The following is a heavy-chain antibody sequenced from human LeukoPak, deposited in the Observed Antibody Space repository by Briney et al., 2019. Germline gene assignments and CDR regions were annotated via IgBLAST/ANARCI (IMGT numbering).Heavy chain of an antibody. V-gene: IGHV3-74*01. CDR2: IKSDGSST. D-gene: IGHD7-27*01. CDR3: ARDQNWVPFDY. CDR1: WFTLRSYW. Sequence: PGGSLRLSCAASWFTLRSYWMHWVRQAPGKGLVWVSRIKSDGSSTSYADSVKGRFTISRDNAKNTLYLQMNSLTAEDTAVYYCARDQNWVPFDYWGQGTLVTVSS. J-gene: IGHJ4*02.